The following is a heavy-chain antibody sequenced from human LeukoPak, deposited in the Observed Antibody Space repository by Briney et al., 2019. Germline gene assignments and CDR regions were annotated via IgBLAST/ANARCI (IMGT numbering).Heavy chain of an antibody. CDR2: NYTSGST. D-gene: IGHD3-10*01. V-gene: IGHV4-61*02. Sequence: SQTLSLTCTVSGGSISSGSYYWSWIRQPAGKGLEWIGRNYTSGSTNYNPSLKSRVTISVDTSKNQFSLKLSSVTAADTAVYYCARVGGSGSYYPYYYYMDVWGKGTTVTISS. J-gene: IGHJ6*03. CDR3: ARVGGSGSYYPYYYYMDV. CDR1: GGSISSGSYY.